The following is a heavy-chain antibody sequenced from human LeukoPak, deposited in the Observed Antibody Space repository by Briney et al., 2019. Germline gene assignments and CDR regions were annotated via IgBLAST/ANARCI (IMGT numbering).Heavy chain of an antibody. CDR1: GFTFSSYA. CDR2: ISGSGGST. V-gene: IGHV3-23*01. D-gene: IGHD4-17*01. Sequence: GGSLRLSCAASGFTFSSYAMSWVRQAPGKGLEWVSAISGSGGSTYYADSVKGRFTISRDNAKNSLYLQMNSLRAEDTAVYYCARDAYGDYTGWFDPWGQGTLVTVSS. J-gene: IGHJ5*02. CDR3: ARDAYGDYTGWFDP.